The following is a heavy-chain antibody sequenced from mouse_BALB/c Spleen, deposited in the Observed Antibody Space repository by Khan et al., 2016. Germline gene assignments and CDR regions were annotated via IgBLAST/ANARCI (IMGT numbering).Heavy chain of an antibody. CDR3: AREGWLLGFFDY. D-gene: IGHD2-3*01. V-gene: IGHV1-4*01. CDR2: VNPSNDYT. J-gene: IGHJ2*01. Sequence: QVQLQQSGAELARPGASVKMPCKASGYTFTSYTMFWVKQRPGQGLEWLGYVNPSNDYTDYNQKFKDKATLTADKSSSTAYMQLNSLTSEDSAVYYCAREGWLLGFFDYWGQGTTLTVSS. CDR1: GYTFTSYT.